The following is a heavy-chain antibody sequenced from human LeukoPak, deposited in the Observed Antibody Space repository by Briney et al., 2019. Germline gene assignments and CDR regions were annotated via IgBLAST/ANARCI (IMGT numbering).Heavy chain of an antibody. J-gene: IGHJ4*02. CDR2: INAGNGNT. V-gene: IGHV1-3*01. CDR3: ARGDWRMATIAY. CDR1: GYTFTSYA. Sequence: ASVKVSCKASGYTFTSYAMHWVRQAPGQRLEWMGWINAGNGNTKYSQKFQGRVTITRDTSASTAYMELSSLRSEDTAVYYCARGDWRMATIAYWGQGTLVTVSS. D-gene: IGHD5-24*01.